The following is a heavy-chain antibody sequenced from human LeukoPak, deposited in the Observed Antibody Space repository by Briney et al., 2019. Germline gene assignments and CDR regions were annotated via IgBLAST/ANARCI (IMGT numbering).Heavy chain of an antibody. D-gene: IGHD5-24*01. Sequence: GGSLRLSCAASGFTFSSYAMHWVRQAPGKGLEWVAVISYDGSNKYYADSVKGRFTISRDNSKNILYLQLNSLRVDDTAIYYCAFSRNGMALSYFDYWGQGTLVTVSS. J-gene: IGHJ4*02. CDR2: ISYDGSNK. CDR1: GFTFSSYA. V-gene: IGHV3-30*04. CDR3: AFSRNGMALSYFDY.